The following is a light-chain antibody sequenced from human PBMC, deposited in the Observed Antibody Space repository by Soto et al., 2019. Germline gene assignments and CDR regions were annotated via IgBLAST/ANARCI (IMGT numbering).Light chain of an antibody. J-gene: IGKJ1*01. CDR1: QSISAW. CDR3: QQYNDYSWT. V-gene: IGKV1-5*03. CDR2: KAS. Sequence: DIQMTQSPSTLSACVGDSVSINCRASQSISAWLAWYQQKPGKAPRLLIYKASTLEIGVPSRFSGSGSGTEFTLTIRSRQPDDVAIYYCQQYNDYSWTFGRGTKVDIK.